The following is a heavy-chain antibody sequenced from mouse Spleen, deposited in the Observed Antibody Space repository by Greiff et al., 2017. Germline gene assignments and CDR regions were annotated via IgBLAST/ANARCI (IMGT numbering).Heavy chain of an antibody. CDR3: ARTGTFYWYFDV. V-gene: IGHV1-52*01. J-gene: IGHJ1*01. Sequence: VQLQQPGAELVRPGSSVKLSCKASGYTFTGYWMHWVKQRPIQGLEWIGNIDPSDSETHYNQKFKDKATLTVDKSSSTAYMQLSSLTSEDSAVYYCARTGTFYWYFDVWGAGTTVTVSS. CDR2: IDPSDSET. D-gene: IGHD4-1*01. CDR1: GYTFTGYW.